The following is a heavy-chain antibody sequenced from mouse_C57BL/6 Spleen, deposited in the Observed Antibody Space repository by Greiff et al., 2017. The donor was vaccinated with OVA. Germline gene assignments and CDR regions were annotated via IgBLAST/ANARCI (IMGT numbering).Heavy chain of an antibody. V-gene: IGHV3-6*01. CDR2: ISYDGSN. CDR1: GYSITSGYY. CDR3: ARPLRLYAMDY. J-gene: IGHJ4*01. Sequence: EVKLQESGPGLVKPSQSLSLTCSVTGYSITSGYYWNWIRQFPGNKLEWMGYISYDGSNNYNPSLKNRISITRDTSKNQFFLKLNSVTTEDTATYYCARPLRLYAMDYWGQGTSVTVSS. D-gene: IGHD2-12*01.